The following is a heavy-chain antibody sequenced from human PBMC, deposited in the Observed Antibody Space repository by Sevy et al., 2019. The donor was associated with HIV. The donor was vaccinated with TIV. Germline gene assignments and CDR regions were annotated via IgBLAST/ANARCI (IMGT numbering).Heavy chain of an antibody. Sequence: SEILSLTCTVSGGSVSSGSYYWTWIRQPPGKGLECIGYMYYTGSTNYNPSLMSRVTISVDTSKNQFSLKLSSVTAADTALYYCAKMGGLTDYGMDVWGQGTTVTVSS. D-gene: IGHD1-26*01. CDR2: MYYTGST. J-gene: IGHJ6*02. CDR3: AKMGGLTDYGMDV. CDR1: GGSVSSGSYY. V-gene: IGHV4-61*01.